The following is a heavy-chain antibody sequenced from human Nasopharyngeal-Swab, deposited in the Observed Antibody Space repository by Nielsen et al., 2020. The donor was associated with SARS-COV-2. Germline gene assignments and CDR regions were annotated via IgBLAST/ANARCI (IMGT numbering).Heavy chain of an antibody. D-gene: IGHD5-18*01. Sequence: ASVKVSCKASGYTFISYGSSWLGQAPGQGLEWVGWISAYNGNTNYAQKLQGRVTMTTDTSTSTAYMELRSLSSDATAVYDCARGGEYSYGSGFDYWGQGTLVTVSS. CDR2: ISAYNGNT. CDR1: GYTFISYG. CDR3: ARGGEYSYGSGFDY. V-gene: IGHV1-18*01. J-gene: IGHJ4*02.